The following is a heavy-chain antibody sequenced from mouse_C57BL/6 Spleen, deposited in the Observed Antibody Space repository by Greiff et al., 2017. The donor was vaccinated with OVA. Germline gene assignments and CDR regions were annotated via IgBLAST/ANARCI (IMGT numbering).Heavy chain of an antibody. V-gene: IGHV1-54*01. Sequence: QVQLKQSGAELVRPGTSVKVSCKASGYAFTNYLIEWVKQRPGQGLEWIGVINPGSGGTNYNEKFKGKGTLTADKSSSTAYMQLSSLTSEDSAVYFCAKAVEGFDYWGQGTTLTVSS. CDR2: INPGSGGT. D-gene: IGHD1-1*01. J-gene: IGHJ2*01. CDR3: AKAVEGFDY. CDR1: GYAFTNYL.